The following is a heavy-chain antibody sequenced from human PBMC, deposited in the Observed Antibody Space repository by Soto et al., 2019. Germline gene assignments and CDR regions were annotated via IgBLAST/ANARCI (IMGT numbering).Heavy chain of an antibody. CDR3: ATQGGGGGY. CDR1: GFTVSNNY. V-gene: IGHV3-53*01. D-gene: IGHD3-16*01. J-gene: IGHJ4*02. Sequence: EVQLVESGGGLIQPGGSLRLSCAVSGFTVSNNYMSWVRQAPGKGLEGVSVIYSGGYTAYGDSVKGRFTISRDNSKNKLYPQMKTLGPDARAVYSGATQGGGGGYWGQGTLVTVSS. CDR2: IYSGGYT.